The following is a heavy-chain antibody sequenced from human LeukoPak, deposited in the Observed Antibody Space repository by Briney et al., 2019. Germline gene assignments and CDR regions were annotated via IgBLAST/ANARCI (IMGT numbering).Heavy chain of an antibody. CDR3: ARDFDQGGADYYFAY. J-gene: IGHJ4*02. Sequence: PGGSLRLSCAASGFTFSSYSMNWVRQAPGKGLEWVSSISSSSSYIYYADSVKGRFTISRDNSKNTVFLQMNSLRIEDTAVYYCARDFDQGGADYYFAYWGQGTLVTVSS. D-gene: IGHD3-9*01. CDR2: ISSSSSYI. CDR1: GFTFSSYS. V-gene: IGHV3-21*01.